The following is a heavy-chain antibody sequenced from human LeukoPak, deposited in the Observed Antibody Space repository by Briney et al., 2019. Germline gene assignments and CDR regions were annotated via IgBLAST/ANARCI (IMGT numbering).Heavy chain of an antibody. CDR3: ARRDHFYDSSGYYSFDY. CDR2: ISYSGNT. CDR1: GGSIISSDYH. D-gene: IGHD3-22*01. V-gene: IGHV4-39*01. Sequence: SETLSLTCTVSGGSIISSDYHWGWVRQPPGKGLEWIGTISYSGNTDYNPSLRSRVTISVDTSNNQFSLRLGSVTAADTAVYYCARRDHFYDSSGYYSFDYWGQGTLVTVSS. J-gene: IGHJ4*02.